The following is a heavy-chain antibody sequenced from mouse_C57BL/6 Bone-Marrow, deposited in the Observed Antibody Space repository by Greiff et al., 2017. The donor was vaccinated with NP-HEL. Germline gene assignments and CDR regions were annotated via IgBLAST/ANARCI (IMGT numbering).Heavy chain of an antibody. CDR3: ARWPFTTVARYDGYYGNYYAMDY. Sequence: EVQLQQSGPELVKPGASVKIPCKASGYTFTDYNMDWVKQSHGKSLEWIGDINPNNGGTIYNQKFKGKATLTVDKSSSTAYMELRSLTSEDTAVYYCARWPFTTVARYDGYYGNYYAMDYWGQGTSVTVSS. CDR2: INPNNGGT. J-gene: IGHJ4*01. CDR1: GYTFTDYN. V-gene: IGHV1-18*01. D-gene: IGHD2-3*01.